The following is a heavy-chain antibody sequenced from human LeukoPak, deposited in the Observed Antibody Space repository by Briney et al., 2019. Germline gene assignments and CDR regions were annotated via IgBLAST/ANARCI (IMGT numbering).Heavy chain of an antibody. CDR3: AREYRRDGYIWFDY. Sequence: SETLSLTCTVSGGSISSYYWSWIRQPPRKGLEWIGHIYSSGSTNHNPSLKSRVTISVDTSKKQFSLKLSSVTAADTAVYYCAREYRRDGYIWFDYWGQGTLVTVSS. CDR2: IYSSGST. CDR1: GGSISSYY. J-gene: IGHJ4*02. V-gene: IGHV4-59*01. D-gene: IGHD5-24*01.